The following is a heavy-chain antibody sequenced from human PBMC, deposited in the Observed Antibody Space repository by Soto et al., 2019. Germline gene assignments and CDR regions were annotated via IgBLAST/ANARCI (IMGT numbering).Heavy chain of an antibody. Sequence: GGALRVSCAVSGFSFSSACMTWSRHAPGKGLERVAIMNEDGSERYYVDSVKGRFTISRDNANNALFLQMNSLRVEDTAVYFCARDRAYSRFDYWGQRSRVTV. D-gene: IGHD4-4*01. CDR1: GFSFSSAC. CDR3: ARDRAYSRFDY. V-gene: IGHV3-7*03. CDR2: MNEDGSER. J-gene: IGHJ4*02.